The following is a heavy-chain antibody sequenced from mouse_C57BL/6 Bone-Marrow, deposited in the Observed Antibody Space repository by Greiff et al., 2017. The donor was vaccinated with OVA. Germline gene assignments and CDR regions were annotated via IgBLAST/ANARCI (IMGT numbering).Heavy chain of an antibody. CDR1: GYTFTDYN. CDR3: ARCVYAMDY. Sequence: EVKVVESGPELVKPGASVKIPCKASGYTFTDYNMDWVKQSHGKSLEWIGDINPNNGGTIYNQKFKGKATLTVDKSSSTAYMELRSLTSEDTAVYYCARCVYAMDYWGQGTSVTVSS. J-gene: IGHJ4*01. V-gene: IGHV1-18*01. CDR2: INPNNGGT.